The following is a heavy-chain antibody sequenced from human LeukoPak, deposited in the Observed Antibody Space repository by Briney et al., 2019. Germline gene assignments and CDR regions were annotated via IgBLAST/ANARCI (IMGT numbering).Heavy chain of an antibody. J-gene: IGHJ4*02. CDR3: AREFVSDYYDSSGYFRAEKRIFDY. V-gene: IGHV4-59*01. D-gene: IGHD3-22*01. Sequence: SETLSLTCTVSGGSISSYYWSWIRQPPGKGLEWIGYIYYSGSTNYNPSLKSRVTISVDTSKNQFSLKLSSVTAADTAVYYCAREFVSDYYDSSGYFRAEKRIFDYWGQGTLVTVSS. CDR1: GGSISSYY. CDR2: IYYSGST.